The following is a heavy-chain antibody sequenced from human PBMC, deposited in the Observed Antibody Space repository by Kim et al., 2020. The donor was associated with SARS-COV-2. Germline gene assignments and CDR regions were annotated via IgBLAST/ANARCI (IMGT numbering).Heavy chain of an antibody. Sequence: GGSLRLSCAASGFTFSSYAMHWVRQAPGKGLEWVAVIWYDGSNKYYADSVKGRFTISRDNSKNTLYLQMNSLRAEDTAVYYCAKEGRRVSLIPAAGAPFDYWGQGTLVTVSS. J-gene: IGHJ4*02. V-gene: IGHV3-33*06. CDR3: AKEGRRVSLIPAAGAPFDY. CDR1: GFTFSSYA. D-gene: IGHD6-13*01. CDR2: IWYDGSNK.